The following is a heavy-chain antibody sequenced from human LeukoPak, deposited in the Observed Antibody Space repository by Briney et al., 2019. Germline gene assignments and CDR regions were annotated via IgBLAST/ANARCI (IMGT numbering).Heavy chain of an antibody. Sequence: SQTLSLTCAISGDTVSTNSAAWHWIRQSPSRGLEWLVRTYFRSKWYTHYALSVKSRITINPDTSKNQFSLQLNSVTPEDTAVYYCVRVEYSNSYYLDSWGQGTLVAVSS. CDR3: VRVEYSNSYYLDS. CDR2: TYFRSKWYT. CDR1: GDTVSTNSAA. J-gene: IGHJ4*02. D-gene: IGHD6-6*01. V-gene: IGHV6-1*01.